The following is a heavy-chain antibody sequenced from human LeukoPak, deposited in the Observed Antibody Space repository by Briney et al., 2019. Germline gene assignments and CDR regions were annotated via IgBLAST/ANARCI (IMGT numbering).Heavy chain of an antibody. V-gene: IGHV3-21*01. D-gene: IGHD6-19*01. CDR3: ANFYSGCGY. J-gene: IGHJ4*02. CDR1: GLTLSSSS. Sequence: GGPLRFSCRAFGLTLSSSSMTWVRQAPGKGLEWVSSNSSSSSYIYYADSVKGRFTISRDNSKNTLYLQMNSLRAEDTAVYYCANFYSGCGYWGQGTLVTVSS. CDR2: NSSSSSYI.